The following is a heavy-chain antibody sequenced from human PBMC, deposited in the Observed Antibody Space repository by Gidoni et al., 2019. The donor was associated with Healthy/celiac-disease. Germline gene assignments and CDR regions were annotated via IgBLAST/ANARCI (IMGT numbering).Heavy chain of an antibody. D-gene: IGHD3-16*01. CDR1: GFTCSRDA. CDR2: ISSNGGST. CDR3: VSGGGVVPITSGAFDL. J-gene: IGHJ3*01. V-gene: IGHV3-64D*06. Sequence: EVQLVESGGGLVQPGGSLRLHCSASGFTCSRDAMHWVRQAPGKGLEYVSAISSNGGSTYYADSVKGRFTISRDNSKNTLYLQMSSLRAEATAVYYCVSGGGVVPITSGAFDLWGQGTMVTVSS.